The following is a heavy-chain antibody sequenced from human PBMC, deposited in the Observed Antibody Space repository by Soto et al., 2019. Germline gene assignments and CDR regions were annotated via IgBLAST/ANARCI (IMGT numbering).Heavy chain of an antibody. D-gene: IGHD1-20*01. Sequence: GGSLRLSCAASGFTFSSYGMHWVRQAPGKGLEWVAVISYDGSNKYYADSVKGRFTISRDNSKNTLYLQMNSLRAEDTAVYYCAKDRAQGSXNWNRLRGYYYYYGMDVWGQGTTVTVSS. CDR1: GFTFSSYG. V-gene: IGHV3-30*18. J-gene: IGHJ6*02. CDR3: AKDRAQGSXNWNRLRGYYYYYGMDV. CDR2: ISYDGSNK.